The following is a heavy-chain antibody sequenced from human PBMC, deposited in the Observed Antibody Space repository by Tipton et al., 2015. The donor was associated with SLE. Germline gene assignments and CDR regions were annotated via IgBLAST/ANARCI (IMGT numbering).Heavy chain of an antibody. Sequence: LRLSCAVYGGSFSGYYWGWIRQPPGKGLEWIGEINHSGSTNYNPSLKSRVTISVDTSKNQFSLKLSSVTAADTAVYYCARRGAGYSSSWTDAFDIWGQGTMVTVSS. J-gene: IGHJ3*02. D-gene: IGHD6-13*01. CDR3: ARRGAGYSSSWTDAFDI. V-gene: IGHV4-34*01. CDR2: INHSGST. CDR1: GGSFSGYY.